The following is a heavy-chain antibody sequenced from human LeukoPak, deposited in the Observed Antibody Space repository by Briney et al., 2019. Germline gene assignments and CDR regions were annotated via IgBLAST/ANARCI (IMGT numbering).Heavy chain of an antibody. V-gene: IGHV3-30*02. D-gene: IGHD3-9*01. CDR2: IRYDGTNK. CDR1: GFTFSSSG. J-gene: IGHJ1*01. CDR3: ANSRKTHYDILNGYSEYFQH. Sequence: PGGSLRLSCAASGFTFSSSGMHRGREGPGKGLERVGFIRYDGTNKYYADSVKGRFTISRDNSKNTMYLQMNSLRAEDTAVYYCANSRKTHYDILNGYSEYFQHWGQGTLVTVSS.